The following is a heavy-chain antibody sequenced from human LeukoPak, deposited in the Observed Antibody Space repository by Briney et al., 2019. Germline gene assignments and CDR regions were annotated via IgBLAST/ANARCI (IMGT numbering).Heavy chain of an antibody. J-gene: IGHJ1*01. Sequence: GGSLRLSCAASGFTFSSYEMNWVRQAPGKGLEWVSYISSSGSTIYYADSAKGRFTISRDNAKNSLYLQMNSLRAEDTAVYYCARVGGSYGFLSQKPRYFQHWGQGTLVTVSS. CDR3: ARVGGSYGFLSQKPRYFQH. CDR2: ISSSGSTI. D-gene: IGHD1-26*01. CDR1: GFTFSSYE. V-gene: IGHV3-48*03.